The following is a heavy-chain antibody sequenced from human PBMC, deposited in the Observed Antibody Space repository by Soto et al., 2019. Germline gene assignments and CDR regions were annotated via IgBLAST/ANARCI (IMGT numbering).Heavy chain of an antibody. J-gene: IGHJ4*02. D-gene: IGHD3-16*02. CDR3: ARDGLGYDYIWGSYRYIYFDY. CDR1: VYTFTSYG. V-gene: IGHV1-18*01. Sequence: QVQLVQSGAEVKKPGASVKVSCKASVYTFTSYGISWVRQAPGQGLEWMGWISAYNGNTNYAQKLQGRVTMTTDTSTSTAYMELRSLRSDDTAVYYCARDGLGYDYIWGSYRYIYFDYWGQGTLVTVSS. CDR2: ISAYNGNT.